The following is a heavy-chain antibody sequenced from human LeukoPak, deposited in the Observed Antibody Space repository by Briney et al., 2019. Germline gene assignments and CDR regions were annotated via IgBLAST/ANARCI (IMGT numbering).Heavy chain of an antibody. J-gene: IGHJ4*02. V-gene: IGHV3-23*01. Sequence: GGSLRLSCAASGFTFSSYAMSWVRQAPGKGLEWVSAISGSGGSTSYADSVKGRFTISRDNSKNTLYLQMNSLRTEDTAVYYCAKCPYAVNWNLFDYWGQGTLVTVSS. CDR2: ISGSGGST. CDR1: GFTFSSYA. D-gene: IGHD1-20*01. CDR3: AKCPYAVNWNLFDY.